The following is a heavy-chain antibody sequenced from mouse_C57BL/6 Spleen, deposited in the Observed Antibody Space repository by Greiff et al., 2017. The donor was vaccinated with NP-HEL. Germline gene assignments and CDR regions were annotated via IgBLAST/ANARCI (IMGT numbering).Heavy chain of an antibody. D-gene: IGHD2-4*01. CDR1: GYTFTSYW. Sequence: QVQLQQSGAELAKPGASVKLSCKASGYTFTSYWMNWVKQRPGQGLEWIGYINPSSGYTKYNQKFKAKATLTADKSSSTAYMQLSSLTYEDSAVYYCARFYDYDEGYWGQGTTLTVSS. J-gene: IGHJ2*01. V-gene: IGHV1-7*01. CDR2: INPSSGYT. CDR3: ARFYDYDEGY.